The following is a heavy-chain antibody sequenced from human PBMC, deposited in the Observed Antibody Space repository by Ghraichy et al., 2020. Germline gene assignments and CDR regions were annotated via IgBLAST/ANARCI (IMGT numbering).Heavy chain of an antibody. Sequence: SETLSLTCTVSGGSISSGDYYWSWIRQPPGKGLEWIGYIYYSGSTYYNPSLKSRVTISVDTSKNQFSLKLSSVTAADTAVYYCARAYRYDFWSGYPRPLDYGMDVWGQGTTVTVSS. D-gene: IGHD3-3*01. V-gene: IGHV4-30-4*01. CDR2: IYYSGST. CDR3: ARAYRYDFWSGYPRPLDYGMDV. J-gene: IGHJ6*02. CDR1: GGSISSGDYY.